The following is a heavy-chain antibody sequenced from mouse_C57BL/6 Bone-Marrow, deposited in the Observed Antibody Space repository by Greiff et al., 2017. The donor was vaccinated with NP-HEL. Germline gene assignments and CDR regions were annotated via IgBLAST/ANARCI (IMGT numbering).Heavy chain of an antibody. J-gene: IGHJ4*01. CDR1: GYTFTSYW. CDR2: IHPNSGST. D-gene: IGHD2-3*01. Sequence: QVQLQQPGAELVKPGASEKLSCKASGYTFTSYWMHWVKQRPGQGLEWIGMIHPNSGSTNYNEKFKSKATLTVDKSSSTAYMQLSSLTSEDSAVYYCARRWLLYYYALDYWGQGTSVTVSS. V-gene: IGHV1-64*01. CDR3: ARRWLLYYYALDY.